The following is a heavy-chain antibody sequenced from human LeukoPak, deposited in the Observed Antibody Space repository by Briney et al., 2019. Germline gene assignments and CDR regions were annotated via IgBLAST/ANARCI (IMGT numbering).Heavy chain of an antibody. CDR3: ARRGGTRGPSDY. CDR2: IYYSGST. CDR1: GGSISSSSYY. V-gene: IGHV4-39*07. Sequence: ETLXXXCTVSGGSISSSSYYWGWIRQPPGKGLEWIGSIYYSGSTYYNPSLKSRVTISVDTSKNQFSLKLSSVTAADTAVYYCARRGGTRGPSDYWGQGTLVTVSS. D-gene: IGHD2-8*01. J-gene: IGHJ4*02.